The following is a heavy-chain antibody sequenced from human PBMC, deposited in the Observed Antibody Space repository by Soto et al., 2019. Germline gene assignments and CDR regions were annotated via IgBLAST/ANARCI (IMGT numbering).Heavy chain of an antibody. CDR3: GREYCRGGRCYHPDY. V-gene: IGHV1-18*01. Sequence: QVQLVQSGAELKTPGASVKVSCKASGYSFTTFGISWVRQAPGQGLEWMGWISKYNGNTKYAQKFQGRVTLTTDSSTSTAYMELRRLTSDDTAVYYCGREYCRGGRCYHPDYWGQGTLVTVSS. D-gene: IGHD2-15*01. J-gene: IGHJ4*02. CDR1: GYSFTTFG. CDR2: ISKYNGNT.